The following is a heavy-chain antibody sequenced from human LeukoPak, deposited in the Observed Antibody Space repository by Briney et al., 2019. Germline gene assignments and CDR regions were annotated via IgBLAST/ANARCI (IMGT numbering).Heavy chain of an antibody. CDR1: GFTFSIYS. J-gene: IGHJ4*02. V-gene: IGHV3-48*02. Sequence: PGGSLRLSCAASGFTFSIYSMNWVRQAPGKGLEWVSYIGGTHSNIYYADSVKGRFTISRDDAKNSLYLQMNSLRDEDTAVYYYARDRDYAFDSWGQGTLVTVSS. D-gene: IGHD4-17*01. CDR3: ARDRDYAFDS. CDR2: IGGTHSNI.